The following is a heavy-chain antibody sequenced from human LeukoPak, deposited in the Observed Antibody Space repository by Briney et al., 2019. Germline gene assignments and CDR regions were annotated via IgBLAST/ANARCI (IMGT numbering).Heavy chain of an antibody. CDR2: INHSGST. J-gene: IGHJ4*02. CDR3: ARGGFVKSGATGESSAYDY. D-gene: IGHD1-26*01. V-gene: IGHV4-34*01. CDR1: GGSFSGYY. Sequence: PSETLSLTCAVYGGSFSGYYRSWIRQPPGKGLEWIGEINHSGSTNYNPSLKSRVTISVDTSKNQFSLKLSSVTAADTAVYYCARGGFVKSGATGESSAYDYWGQGTLVTVSS.